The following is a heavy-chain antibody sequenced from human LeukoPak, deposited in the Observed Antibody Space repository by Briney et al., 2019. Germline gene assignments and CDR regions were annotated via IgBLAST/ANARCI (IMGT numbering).Heavy chain of an antibody. CDR3: ARGGEHDYGDQRWFDP. CDR2: INPSGGST. J-gene: IGHJ5*02. D-gene: IGHD4-17*01. V-gene: IGHV1-46*01. Sequence: SASVKVSCKASGYTFTSYYMHWVRQAPGQGLEWMGIINPSGGSTSYAQKFQGRVTMTRDMSTSTVYMELSSLRSEDTAVYYCARGGEHDYGDQRWFDPWGQGTLVTVSS. CDR1: GYTFTSYY.